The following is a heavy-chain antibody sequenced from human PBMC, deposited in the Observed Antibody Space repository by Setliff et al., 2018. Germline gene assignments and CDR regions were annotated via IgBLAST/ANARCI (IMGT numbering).Heavy chain of an antibody. V-gene: IGHV1-3*01. J-gene: IGHJ4*02. CDR1: GYTFTSYG. CDR2: INGASGNT. D-gene: IGHD2-15*01. CDR3: ASYERYCYGGSCYYFDY. Sequence: ASVKVSCKASGYTFTSYGVHWVRQAPGQRLEWMGWINGASGNTKYSQKFQGRVTMTRDTSTGTVNMELSSLRSEDTAVYYCASYERYCYGGSCYYFDYWGQGTLVTVSS.